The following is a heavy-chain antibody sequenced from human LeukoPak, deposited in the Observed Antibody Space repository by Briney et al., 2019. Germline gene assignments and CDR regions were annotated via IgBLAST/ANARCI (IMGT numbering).Heavy chain of an antibody. Sequence: SETLSLTCAVSGYSISSGYYWGWIRQPPGKGLEWIGSIYHSGSTYYNPSLKSRVPISVYPSKNHFSLKLSSVTAADTAVYYCARNASDYYDSSGYYYYFDYWGQGTLVTVSS. CDR2: IYHSGST. CDR1: GYSISSGYY. CDR3: ARNASDYYDSSGYYYYFDY. J-gene: IGHJ4*02. D-gene: IGHD3-22*01. V-gene: IGHV4-38-2*01.